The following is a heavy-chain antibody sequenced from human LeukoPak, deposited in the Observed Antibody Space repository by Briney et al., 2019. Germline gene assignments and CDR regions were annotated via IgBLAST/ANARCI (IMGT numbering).Heavy chain of an antibody. Sequence: SETLSLTCTVSGASISSGGYYWSWIRQPPGKGLEWIGNIYNSGITYYNPSLKSRVTISVDTSKNQFSLKLSSVTAADTAVYYCARADSSSWQMGDAFDIWGQGTLVTVSS. CDR2: IYNSGIT. J-gene: IGHJ3*02. CDR3: ARADSSSWQMGDAFDI. V-gene: IGHV4-30-4*01. D-gene: IGHD6-13*01. CDR1: GASISSGGYY.